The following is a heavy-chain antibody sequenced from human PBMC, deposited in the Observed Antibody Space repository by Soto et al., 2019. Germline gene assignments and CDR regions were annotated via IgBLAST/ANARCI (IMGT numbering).Heavy chain of an antibody. CDR3: ARVGYTYSYIDS. Sequence: PSETLSLTCTVSGGFIINYYWAWIRQPPGKGLEWIGYISDSGSTNYNPSLKSRVAMSVDASKNQFSLKLSSVTPADTALYYCARVGYTYSYIDSWGLGTLVTV. CDR2: ISDSGST. J-gene: IGHJ4*02. D-gene: IGHD5-18*01. CDR1: GGFIINYY. V-gene: IGHV4-59*01.